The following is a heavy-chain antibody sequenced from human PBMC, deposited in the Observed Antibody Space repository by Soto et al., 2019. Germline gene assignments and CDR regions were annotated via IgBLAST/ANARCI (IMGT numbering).Heavy chain of an antibody. CDR3: ARGYGDYVSDY. D-gene: IGHD4-17*01. CDR1: GGSISSYY. Sequence: QVQLQESGPGLVKPSETLSLTCTVSGGSISSYYWNWIRQPPGKGLEWIGYIYYSGSTNYNPSLKXRXTXSXXTSKNQFSRKLSSVTAADTAVYYCARGYGDYVSDYWGQGTLVTVSS. J-gene: IGHJ4*02. CDR2: IYYSGST. V-gene: IGHV4-59*01.